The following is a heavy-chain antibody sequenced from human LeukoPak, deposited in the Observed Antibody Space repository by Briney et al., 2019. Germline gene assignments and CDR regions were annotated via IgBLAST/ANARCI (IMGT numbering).Heavy chain of an antibody. V-gene: IGHV1-8*02. CDR2: MNPNSGNT. CDR3: ARVGWGAVAGRENHYAYYYMDV. J-gene: IGHJ6*03. CDR1: GYTFTSYD. D-gene: IGHD6-19*01. Sequence: GASVKVSCKASGYTFTSYDINWVRQATGQGLEWMGWMNPNSGNTRYAQKFQGRVTMTRNTSINTAYVELSSLRSEDTAVYYCARVGWGAVAGRENHYAYYYMDVWGAGTTVTISS.